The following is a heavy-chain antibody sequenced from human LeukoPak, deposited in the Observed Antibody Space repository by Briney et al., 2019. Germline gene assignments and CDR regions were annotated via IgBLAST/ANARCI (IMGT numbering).Heavy chain of an antibody. J-gene: IGHJ5*01. CDR1: GGSFSGYY. Sequence: SETLSLTCAAYGGSFSGYYWSWIRQPPGEGLEWIGEINHSGSTNYNPSLKSRLSISIDTSKNQFALRLNSVTAADTAVYYCARGLPIISMLRGVKPSVMFDSWGQGTLVTVSS. CDR3: ARGLPIISMLRGVKPSVMFDS. CDR2: INHSGST. D-gene: IGHD3-10*01. V-gene: IGHV4-34*01.